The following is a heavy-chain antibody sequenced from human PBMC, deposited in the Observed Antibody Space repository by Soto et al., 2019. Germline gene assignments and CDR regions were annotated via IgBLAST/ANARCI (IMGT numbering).Heavy chain of an antibody. Sequence: PSETLSLTCTVSGGSIRNNFWSWIRQPPGKGLEWIGYIYYRGTTNYTPSLKSRVTISMDTSKRHFSLKLTSVTAADTAVYYCARDFDDTTGKYYYAMDVWGPGTAVTVSS. CDR3: ARDFDDTTGKYYYAMDV. J-gene: IGHJ6*02. CDR1: GGSIRNNF. D-gene: IGHD1-1*01. CDR2: IYYRGTT. V-gene: IGHV4-59*01.